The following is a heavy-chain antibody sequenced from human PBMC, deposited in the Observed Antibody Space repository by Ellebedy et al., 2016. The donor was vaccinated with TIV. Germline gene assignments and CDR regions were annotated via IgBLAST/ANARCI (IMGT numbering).Heavy chain of an antibody. CDR3: ASGGNLGYCSSTSCSSRLDP. CDR2: INAGNGNT. V-gene: IGHV1-3*01. CDR1: GYTFTSYA. Sequence: AASVKVSCKASGYTFTSYAMHWVRQAPGQRLEWMGWINAGNGNTKYSQKFQGRVTITRDTSASTAYMELSSLRSEDTAVYYCASGGNLGYCSSTSCSSRLDPWGQGTLVTVSS. D-gene: IGHD2-2*01. J-gene: IGHJ5*02.